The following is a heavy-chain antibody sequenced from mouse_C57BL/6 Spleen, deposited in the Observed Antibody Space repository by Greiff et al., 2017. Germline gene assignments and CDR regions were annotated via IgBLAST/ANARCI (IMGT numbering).Heavy chain of an antibody. Sequence: EVHLVESEGGLVQPGSSMKLSCTASGFTFRDSYMAWVRQVPEKGLEWVANINYDGSSTYYLDSLKSRFIFSRDNAKNILYLQMSSLKSEDTATYYCAREGGLRSFAYWGQGTLVTVSA. CDR2: INYDGSST. CDR1: GFTFRDSY. D-gene: IGHD2-4*01. J-gene: IGHJ3*01. V-gene: IGHV5-16*01. CDR3: AREGGLRSFAY.